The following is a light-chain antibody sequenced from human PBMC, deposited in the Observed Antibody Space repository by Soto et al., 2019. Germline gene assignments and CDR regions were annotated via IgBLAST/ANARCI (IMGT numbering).Light chain of an antibody. CDR2: DAS. CDR1: QSVSSY. V-gene: IGKV3-11*01. Sequence: EIVLTQSPATLFLSPGERDTLSCRASQSVSSYLAWYQQKPGQAPRLLIYDASNRATGIPARFSGSGSGTDFTLTISSLEPEDFAVYYCQQRSNWAITFGQGTRLEIK. CDR3: QQRSNWAIT. J-gene: IGKJ5*01.